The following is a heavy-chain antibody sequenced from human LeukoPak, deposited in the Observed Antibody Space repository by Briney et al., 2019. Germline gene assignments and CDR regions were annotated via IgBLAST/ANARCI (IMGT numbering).Heavy chain of an antibody. D-gene: IGHD6-19*01. J-gene: IGHJ4*02. CDR2: ISGSGGST. CDR1: GFTFRDYA. Sequence: GGSLRLSCAASGFTFRDYAMNWVRQAPGKGLEWVSAISGSGGSTYYADSVKGRFTISRDNSKNTLFLQMNSLRAEDTAVYYCAKDARRTNGWYFFDYWGQGTLVTVSS. CDR3: AKDARRTNGWYFFDY. V-gene: IGHV3-23*01.